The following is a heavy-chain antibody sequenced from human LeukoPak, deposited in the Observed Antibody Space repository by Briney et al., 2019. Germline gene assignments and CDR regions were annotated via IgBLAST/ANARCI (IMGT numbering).Heavy chain of an antibody. CDR2: INHSGST. CDR3: ARSGGGYCSSTSCYSTPWFDP. J-gene: IGHJ5*02. V-gene: IGHV4-34*01. CDR1: GGSFSGYY. Sequence: SETLSLTCAVYGGSFSGYYWSWIRQPPGKGLEWIGEINHSGSTNYNLSLKSRVTISVDTSKNQFSLKLSSVTAADTAVYYCARSGGGYCSSTSCYSTPWFDPWGQGTLVTVSS. D-gene: IGHD2-2*01.